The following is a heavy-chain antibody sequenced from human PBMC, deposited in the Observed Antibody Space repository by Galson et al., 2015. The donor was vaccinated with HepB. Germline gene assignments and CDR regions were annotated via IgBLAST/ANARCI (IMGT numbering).Heavy chain of an antibody. D-gene: IGHD1-26*01. Sequence: SLRLSCAASGFTFSSYGMHWVRQAPGKGLEWVAVISYDGSNKYYADSVKGRFTISRDNSKNTLNLQMNSLRAEDTAIYYCARDWEERLANEAFDMWGQGTMVTVSS. CDR1: GFTFSSYG. V-gene: IGHV3-30*03. J-gene: IGHJ3*02. CDR2: ISYDGSNK. CDR3: ARDWEERLANEAFDM.